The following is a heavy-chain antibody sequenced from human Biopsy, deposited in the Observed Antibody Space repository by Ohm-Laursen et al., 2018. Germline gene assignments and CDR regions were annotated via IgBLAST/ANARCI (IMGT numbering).Heavy chain of an antibody. J-gene: IGHJ6*02. V-gene: IGHV3-21*04. Sequence: SLRLSCAASGVTLSRYSMNWVRQAPGKGLEWVSSISASSSYIYYADSVKGRFTDSKENGKNSLYLHMNSLRTEDTALYYCAKDKNDILTPGEGLDVWGPGTTVAVSS. CDR2: ISASSSYI. CDR3: AKDKNDILTPGEGLDV. CDR1: GVTLSRYS. D-gene: IGHD3-9*01.